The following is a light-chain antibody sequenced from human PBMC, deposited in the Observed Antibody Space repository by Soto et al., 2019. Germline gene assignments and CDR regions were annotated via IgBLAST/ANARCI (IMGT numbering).Light chain of an antibody. CDR2: DAS. Sequence: DIQMTQSPSTLSASVGDGVTITCRASQNISVWLAWYQQRPGKAPKFLIYDASNLETGVSSGFSSSGSGTEFTINIRSLQPDAFATYYCQQYSISSPTFGQGTNLPSK. J-gene: IGKJ2*01. CDR1: QNISVW. CDR3: QQYSISSPT. V-gene: IGKV1-5*01.